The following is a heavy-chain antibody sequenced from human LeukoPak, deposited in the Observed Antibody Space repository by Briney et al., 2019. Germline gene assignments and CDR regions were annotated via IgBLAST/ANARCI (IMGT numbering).Heavy chain of an antibody. J-gene: IGHJ5*02. V-gene: IGHV1-2*02. CDR2: INPNSGGT. D-gene: IGHD2-2*02. Sequence: ASVKVSCKASGYTFTGYYMHWVRQAPGQGLEWMGWINPNSGGTNYAQKFQGRVTMTRDTSISTAYMELSRLRSDDTAVYYCARGRYCSSTSCYTGGGFDPWGQGTLVTVSS. CDR3: ARGRYCSSTSCYTGGGFDP. CDR1: GYTFTGYY.